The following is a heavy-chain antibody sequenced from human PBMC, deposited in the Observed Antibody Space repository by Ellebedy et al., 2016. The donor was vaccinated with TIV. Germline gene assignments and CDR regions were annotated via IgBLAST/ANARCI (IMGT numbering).Heavy chain of an antibody. CDR1: GFSFRSYW. J-gene: IGHJ5*02. CDR2: IYQDGSDQ. CDR3: ARRGSYGDYAVQINSWFDT. V-gene: IGHV3-7*01. Sequence: GESLKISCAASGFSFRSYWMSWVRQAPGKGLEWVANIYQDGSDQYYVDSVKGRFTISRDNANKSLFLQMNNLGVEDTAVYNCARRGSYGDYAVQINSWFDTWGRGTLVTVSS. D-gene: IGHD4-17*01.